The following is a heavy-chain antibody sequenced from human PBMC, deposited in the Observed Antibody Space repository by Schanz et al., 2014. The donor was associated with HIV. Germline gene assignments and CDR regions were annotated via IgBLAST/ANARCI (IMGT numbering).Heavy chain of an antibody. Sequence: QVQLVESGGGVVQPGRSLRLSCAASGFTFSNFAMHWVRQAPGTGLEWVAVIWYDGTNDHYADSVKGRFTISRDNSKNALYLQMNSLRAEDTAVYYCARVANWDYYGMDVWGRGTTVIVSS. CDR3: ARVANWDYYGMDV. CDR2: IWYDGTND. D-gene: IGHD3-16*01. V-gene: IGHV3-33*01. CDR1: GFTFSNFA. J-gene: IGHJ6*02.